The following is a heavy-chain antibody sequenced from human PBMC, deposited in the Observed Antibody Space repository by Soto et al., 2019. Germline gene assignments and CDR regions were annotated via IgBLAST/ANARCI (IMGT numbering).Heavy chain of an antibody. CDR2: IYHSGST. CDR1: GGSISSGGYS. V-gene: IGHV4-30-2*01. J-gene: IGHJ5*02. Sequence: HLQLQESGSGLVTPSQTLSLTCAVSGGSISSGGYSWSWLRQPPGKGLEWIGYIYHSGSTYYNPSLKGRVTISVDRSKNQFSLKLSSVTAADTAVYYCARVPSPWGQGTLVTVSS. CDR3: ARVPSP.